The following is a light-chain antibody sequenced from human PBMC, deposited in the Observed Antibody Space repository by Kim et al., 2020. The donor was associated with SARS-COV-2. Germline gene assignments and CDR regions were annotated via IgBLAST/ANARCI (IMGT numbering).Light chain of an antibody. CDR3: QQYDDLPYT. J-gene: IGKJ2*01. V-gene: IGKV1-33*01. CDR2: GAF. Sequence: SASMGDRVTITCQASQDIGTSVNWYRQEPGKAPKLLIYGAFSLESGVPSMFSGSGSETDFAFTISSLQPEDIATYYCQQYDDLPYTFGRGTKLEI. CDR1: QDIGTS.